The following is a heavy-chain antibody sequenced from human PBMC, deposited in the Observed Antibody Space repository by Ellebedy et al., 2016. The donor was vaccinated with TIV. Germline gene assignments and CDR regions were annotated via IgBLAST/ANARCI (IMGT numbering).Heavy chain of an antibody. CDR2: ISAYTGDT. CDR3: TRDMVQGVVSIYVWFDT. V-gene: IGHV1-18*04. Sequence: ASVKVSCKASGYTFTSYFIYWVRQAPGQGLEWMGWISAYTGDTEYAQKFQGRVTMTTDTSTSTAYMELRSLRSDDTAVYYCTRDMVQGVVSIYVWFDTWGQGALVTVSS. D-gene: IGHD3-10*01. J-gene: IGHJ5*02. CDR1: GYTFTSYF.